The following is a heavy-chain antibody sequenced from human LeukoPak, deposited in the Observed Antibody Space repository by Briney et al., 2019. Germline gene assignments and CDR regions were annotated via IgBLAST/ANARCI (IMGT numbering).Heavy chain of an antibody. CDR2: INPSGGST. D-gene: IGHD2-2*01. CDR1: GYRFTSYD. V-gene: IGHV1-46*01. J-gene: IGHJ4*02. Sequence: ASVKVSCKASGYRFTSYDMHWVRQAPGQGLEWMGIINPSGGSTSYAQRFQGRVAMTRDTPTTTVYMEVNSLTSEDTAVYFCARDGPTAAPFDYWGQGTLVTVSS. CDR3: ARDGPTAAPFDY.